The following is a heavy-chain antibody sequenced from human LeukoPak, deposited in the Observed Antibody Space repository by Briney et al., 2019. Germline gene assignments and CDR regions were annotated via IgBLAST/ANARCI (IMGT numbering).Heavy chain of an antibody. D-gene: IGHD3-3*01. CDR1: GGSIRTYY. Sequence: PSETLSLTCTVSGGSIRTYYWSWIRQPPGKGLEWIGSIYYIGSTNYNPSLKSRVTISVDTSKNQFSLKLSSVTAADTAVYYCARMNYDFWSGFDYWGQGTLVTVSS. CDR2: IYYIGST. V-gene: IGHV4-59*01. CDR3: ARMNYDFWSGFDY. J-gene: IGHJ4*02.